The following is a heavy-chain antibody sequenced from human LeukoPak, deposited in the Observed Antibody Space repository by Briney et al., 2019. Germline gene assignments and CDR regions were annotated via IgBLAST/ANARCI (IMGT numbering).Heavy chain of an antibody. V-gene: IGHV3-48*04. D-gene: IGHD2-21*01. J-gene: IGHJ4*02. CDR1: GFSFSNYY. CDR3: AREGDGSRYYFDY. Sequence: GGSLRLSCAASGFSFSNYYMNWVRQAPGKGLEWLSHINGRGGIINYADSVKGRFTISRDNARNSLDLHMGSLGAEDTAVYYCAREGDGSRYYFDYWGQGILVTVSS. CDR2: INGRGGII.